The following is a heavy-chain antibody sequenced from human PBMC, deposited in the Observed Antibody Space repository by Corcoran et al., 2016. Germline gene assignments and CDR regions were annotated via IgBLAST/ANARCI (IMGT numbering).Heavy chain of an antibody. Sequence: EVQLVESGGGLVKPGGSLRLSCAASGFTFSSYSMNWVRQAPGKGLEWVSSISSSSSYIYYADSVKGRFTISRDNAKNSLYLQLNSLRAEDTAVYYCARDPGYSYGWYFDLWGRGTLVTVSS. J-gene: IGHJ2*01. D-gene: IGHD5-18*01. CDR1: GFTFSSYS. CDR2: ISSSSSYI. CDR3: ARDPGYSYGWYFDL. V-gene: IGHV3-21*01.